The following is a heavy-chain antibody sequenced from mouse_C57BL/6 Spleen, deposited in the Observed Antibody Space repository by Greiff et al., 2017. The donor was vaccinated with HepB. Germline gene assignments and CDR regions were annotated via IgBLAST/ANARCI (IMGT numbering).Heavy chain of an antibody. CDR1: GFTFTDYY. CDR2: IRNKANGYTT. D-gene: IGHD1-1*01. CDR3: ARYRYYGSSLDY. Sequence: EVKVVESGGGLVQPGGSLSLSCAASGFTFTDYYMSWVRQPPGKALECLGFIRNKANGYTTEYSASVKGRFTISRDNSQSILYLQMNALRAEDSATYYCARYRYYGSSLDYWGQGTTLTVSS. J-gene: IGHJ2*01. V-gene: IGHV7-3*01.